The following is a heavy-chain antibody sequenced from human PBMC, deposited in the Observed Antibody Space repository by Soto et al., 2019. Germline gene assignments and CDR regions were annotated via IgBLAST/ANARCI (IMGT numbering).Heavy chain of an antibody. CDR2: ILPIFGTT. V-gene: IGHV1-69*06. CDR3: VRGATSDIPTGKGYYFPGMDV. CDR1: GLIFSSYA. Sequence: QVQLVQSGAEVKKPGSSVKVSCKASGLIFSSYAISWVRQAPGQGLEWVGGILPIFGTTNYAQRFKCRVTITAARSTTTTYLDLSSLRSEDTAVYFCVRGATSDIPTGKGYYFPGMDVWGQGTTVTVSS. J-gene: IGHJ6*02. D-gene: IGHD3-9*01.